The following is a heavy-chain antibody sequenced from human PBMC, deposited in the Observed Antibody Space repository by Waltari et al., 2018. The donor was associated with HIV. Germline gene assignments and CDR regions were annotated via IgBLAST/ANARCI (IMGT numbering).Heavy chain of an antibody. CDR3: AKYLDCSGTSCYTPYFDY. D-gene: IGHD2-2*02. CDR2: ITGSGGGT. Sequence: EVQLLESGGGLVQPGGSLRLSCAASGFIFSSYAMSWVRQAPGKGGEWVSAITGSGGGTYYADSVKGRFTFSRDNSQNTLYLQMNSLRAEDTAVYYCAKYLDCSGTSCYTPYFDYWGQGTLVTVSP. J-gene: IGHJ4*02. CDR1: GFIFSSYA. V-gene: IGHV3-23*01.